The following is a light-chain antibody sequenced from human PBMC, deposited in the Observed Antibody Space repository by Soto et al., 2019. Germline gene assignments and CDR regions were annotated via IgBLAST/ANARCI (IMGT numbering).Light chain of an antibody. CDR1: QSISSG. CDR2: MAS. Sequence: DIQMTQSPSTLSASVGDRVTITCRASQSISSGLAWYQQKPGKAPKLLIYMASSLESGVPSRFSGSGSGTEFTLTSISLQPDDFATYYCQHYSSVSRTLGQGTKVEIK. V-gene: IGKV1-5*03. CDR3: QHYSSVSRT. J-gene: IGKJ1*01.